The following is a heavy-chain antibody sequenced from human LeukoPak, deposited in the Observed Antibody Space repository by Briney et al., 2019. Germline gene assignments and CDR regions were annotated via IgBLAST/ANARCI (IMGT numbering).Heavy chain of an antibody. J-gene: IGHJ3*02. Sequence: ASVKVSCKASGYTFTSYAMNWVRQAPGQGLEWMGWINTNTGNPTYAQGFTGRFVFSLDTSVSTAYLQISSLKAEDTAVYYCARENYYDSSGYSDADAFDIWGQGTMVTVSS. CDR3: ARENYYDSSGYSDADAFDI. CDR1: GYTFTSYA. V-gene: IGHV7-4-1*02. CDR2: INTNTGNP. D-gene: IGHD3-22*01.